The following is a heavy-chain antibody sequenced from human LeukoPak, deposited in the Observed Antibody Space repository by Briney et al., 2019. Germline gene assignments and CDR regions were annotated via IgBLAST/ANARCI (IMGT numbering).Heavy chain of an antibody. CDR3: ARAGRATSARNAFDI. V-gene: IGHV4-4*07. CDR1: GGSISSYY. CDR2: IYSSGNT. Sequence: SETLSLTCTVSGGSISSYYWSWIRQPAGKGLEWIGRIYSSGNTNYNRSLKSQVTMSVDTSKNQFSLKLSSVTAADTAAYYCARAGRATSARNAFDIWGQGTMVTVSS. J-gene: IGHJ3*02.